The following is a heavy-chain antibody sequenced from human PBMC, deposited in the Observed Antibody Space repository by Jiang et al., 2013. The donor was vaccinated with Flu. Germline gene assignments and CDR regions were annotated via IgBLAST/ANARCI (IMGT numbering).Heavy chain of an antibody. CDR2: IYNSGIT. J-gene: IGHJ4*02. CDR1: GASISNYY. D-gene: IGHD2/OR15-2a*01. V-gene: IGHV4-59*01. Sequence: GSGLVKPSETLSLTCTVSGASISNYYWSWIRQPPGKGLEWIGYIYNSGITNYNPSLKSRVTISEDTSKNQFSLKMRSVTAADTAVYYCARDSRLFALDYWGPGTLVTVSS. CDR3: ARDSRLFALDY.